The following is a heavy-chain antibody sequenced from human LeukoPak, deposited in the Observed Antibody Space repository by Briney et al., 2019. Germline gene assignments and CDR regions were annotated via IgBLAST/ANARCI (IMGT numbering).Heavy chain of an antibody. V-gene: IGHV1-46*01. CDR3: ARGLEEMATPTSFDY. D-gene: IGHD5-24*01. CDR2: INPSGGST. Sequence: ASVKVSCKASGYTFTSYDMHWVRQAPGQGLEWMGIINPSGGSTSYAQNFQGRVTMTRDMSTSTVYMELSSLRSEDTAVYYCARGLEEMATPTSFDYWGQGTLVTVSS. CDR1: GYTFTSYD. J-gene: IGHJ4*02.